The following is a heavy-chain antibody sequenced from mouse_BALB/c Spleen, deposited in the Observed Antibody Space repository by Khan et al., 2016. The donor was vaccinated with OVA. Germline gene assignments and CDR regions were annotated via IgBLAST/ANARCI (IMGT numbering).Heavy chain of an antibody. CDR1: GFTFSNYA. J-gene: IGHJ3*01. D-gene: IGHD1-1*01. V-gene: IGHV5-6-5*01. CDR3: AIYYCFAY. Sequence: EVQLVESGGDLVKPGGSLKISCAASGFTFSNYAMSWVSQSPEKRLEWVASIGSGDSTYYLDSMLGGFTISSDNARTILYLQIRSMRSDDTAMYYCAIYYCFAYWGQGTLVTVSA. CDR2: IGSGDST.